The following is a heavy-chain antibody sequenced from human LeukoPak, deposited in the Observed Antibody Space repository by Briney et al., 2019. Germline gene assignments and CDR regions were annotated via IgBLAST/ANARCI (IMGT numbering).Heavy chain of an antibody. D-gene: IGHD3-22*01. CDR1: GYTFTTYG. J-gene: IGHJ4*02. CDR2: IIPIFDTP. CDR3: ARNYYDSSGPPFGY. V-gene: IGHV1-69*13. Sequence: SVKVSCKASGYTFTTYGLSWVRQAPGQGLEWLGGIIPIFDTPYYAQNFQDRFTITADESTSTAYMELTSLRSEDTAMYYCARNYYDSSGPPFGYWGQGTLVTVSS.